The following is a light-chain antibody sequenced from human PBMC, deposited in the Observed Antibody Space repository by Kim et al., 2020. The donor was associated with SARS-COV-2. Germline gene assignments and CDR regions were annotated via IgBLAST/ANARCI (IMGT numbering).Light chain of an antibody. CDR2: EKN. V-gene: IGLV3-19*01. CDR1: SLRSYY. CDR3: NSRESGVNHVV. Sequence: ALRQTVRSTCQGDSLRSYYASWYQQKPGQAPLLVLYEKNNRPSGIPDRFSGSSSGNTASLTIIGAQAEDEADYYCNSRESGVNHVVFGGGTQLTVL. J-gene: IGLJ2*01.